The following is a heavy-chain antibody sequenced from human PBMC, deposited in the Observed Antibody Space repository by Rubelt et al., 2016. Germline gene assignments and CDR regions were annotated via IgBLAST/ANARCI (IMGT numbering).Heavy chain of an antibody. D-gene: IGHD6-13*01. V-gene: IGHV4-34*01. Sequence: QVQLQQWGAGLLKPSETLSLICAVYSGSFSGYYWTWIPQPPGKGLEWIGEINHSGSTNYNPSLKSRVTISVDTSNDKVSRKLSAVTAADTAVYYCARHRDNIAPRFNYWGQGTLVTVSS. CDR3: ARHRDNIAPRFNY. J-gene: IGHJ4*02. CDR2: INHSGST. CDR1: SGSFSGYY.